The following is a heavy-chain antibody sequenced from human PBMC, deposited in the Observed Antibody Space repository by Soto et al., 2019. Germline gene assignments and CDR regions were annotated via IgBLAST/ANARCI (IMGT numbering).Heavy chain of an antibody. CDR3: AREVGATYGY. Sequence: GGSLRLSCAASGFTFSSYSMNWVRQAPGKGLEWVSYISSSSTIYYADSVKGRFTISRDNAKNSLYLQMNSLRDEDTAVYYCAREVGATYGYWGQGTLVTVSS. J-gene: IGHJ4*02. CDR2: ISSSSTI. CDR1: GFTFSSYS. V-gene: IGHV3-48*02. D-gene: IGHD1-26*01.